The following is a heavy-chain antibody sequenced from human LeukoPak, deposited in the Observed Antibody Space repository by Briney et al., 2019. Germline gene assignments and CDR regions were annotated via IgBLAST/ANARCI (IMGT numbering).Heavy chain of an antibody. CDR1: GFSFNDRA. V-gene: IGHV3-23*01. D-gene: IGHD1-14*01. CDR3: AKDWRSGNYFDY. J-gene: IGHJ4*02. CDR2: IGYGDTHT. Sequence: GGSLRLSCATSGFSFNDRAISWVRQAPGMGLEWVSGIGYGDTHTYYADSVRGRFTISRDHSKNMVYLEMNNLRDEDTARYYCAKDWRSGNYFDYWGQGTLVTVSS.